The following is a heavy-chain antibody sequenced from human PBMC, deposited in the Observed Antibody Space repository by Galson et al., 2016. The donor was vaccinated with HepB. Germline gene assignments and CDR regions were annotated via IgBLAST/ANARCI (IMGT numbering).Heavy chain of an antibody. D-gene: IGHD5-18*01. V-gene: IGHV3-53*04. J-gene: IGHJ6*04. CDR1: GLTVSANY. CDR3: AIPRGYRYSMDV. Sequence: SLRLSCAASGLTVSANYMSWVRQAPGKGLEWVSVIYSGGSRYYADFVKGRFTISRHNSNNTLYFKMNSLRPEDTAVYFCAIPRGYRYSMDVWGKGTTVTVAS. CDR2: IYSGGSR.